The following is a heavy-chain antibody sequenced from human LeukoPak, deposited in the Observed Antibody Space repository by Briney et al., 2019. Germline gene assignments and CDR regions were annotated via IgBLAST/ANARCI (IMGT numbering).Heavy chain of an antibody. Sequence: GASLRLSCAASGFTFSSYAMSWVRQAPGKGLEWVSAISGSGGSTYYADSVKGRFTISRDNSENTLYLQMNSLRAEDTAVYYCAKGGYHLNDYYGMDVWGQGTTVTVSS. CDR2: ISGSGGST. V-gene: IGHV3-23*01. CDR1: GFTFSSYA. J-gene: IGHJ6*02. CDR3: AKGGYHLNDYYGMDV. D-gene: IGHD2-2*01.